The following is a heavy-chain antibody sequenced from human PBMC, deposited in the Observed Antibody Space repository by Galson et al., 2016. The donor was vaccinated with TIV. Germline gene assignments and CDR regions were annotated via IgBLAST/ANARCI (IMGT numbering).Heavy chain of an antibody. CDR3: ARARRGYCSGGSCLPGY. CDR1: GYTFNNYD. D-gene: IGHD2-15*01. CDR2: MNPNSGNA. V-gene: IGHV1-8*01. J-gene: IGHJ4*02. Sequence: SVKASCEASGYTFNNYDISWVRQATGQGLEWMGWMNPNSGNAGYAQKFQGRVTMTSNTSANTAYMEVRSLRFEDTAVYYCARARRGYCSGGSCLPGYWGQGTLVTVSS.